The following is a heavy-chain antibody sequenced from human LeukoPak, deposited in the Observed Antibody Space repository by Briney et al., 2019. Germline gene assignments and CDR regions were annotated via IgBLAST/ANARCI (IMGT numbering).Heavy chain of an antibody. CDR1: GYTFTGYG. V-gene: IGHV1-8*02. J-gene: IGHJ5*02. CDR3: ARTLKEITSDTGWFDP. Sequence: HGASVKVSCRASGYTFTGYGIDWVRQAAGQGFEYMGWVDPSTGNAGYAQKFQDRVTTSRDTSKSTVYMELSRLRSDDTAIYYCARTLKEITSDTGWFDPWGQGTLVTVSS. D-gene: IGHD1-14*01. CDR2: VDPSTGNA.